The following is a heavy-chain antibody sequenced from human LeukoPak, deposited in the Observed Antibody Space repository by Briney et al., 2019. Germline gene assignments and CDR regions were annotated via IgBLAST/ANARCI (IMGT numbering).Heavy chain of an antibody. CDR3: ARGRDWFDP. CDR2: ISSSSSYI. V-gene: IGHV3-21*05. CDR1: GFTFSTYS. Sequence: GGSLRLSCAASGFTFSTYSMNWVRQAPGKGLEWVSYISSSSSYINYADSVKGRFTISRDNAKNSLYLQMNSLRAEDTAVYYCARGRDWFDPWGQGTLVTVSS. J-gene: IGHJ5*02.